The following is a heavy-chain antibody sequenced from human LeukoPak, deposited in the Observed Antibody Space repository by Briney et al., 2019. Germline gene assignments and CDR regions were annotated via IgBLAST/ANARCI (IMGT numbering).Heavy chain of an antibody. Sequence: GGSLRLSCAASGFTFDDYGMSWVRQAPGKGLEWVSGINWNGGSTGYTHSVKGRFTISRDNAKNSLYLQMNSLRAEDTALYYCARGPPLYCSGGSCSSFDYWGQGTLVTVSS. J-gene: IGHJ4*02. V-gene: IGHV3-20*04. CDR1: GFTFDDYG. CDR3: ARGPPLYCSGGSCSSFDY. D-gene: IGHD2-15*01. CDR2: INWNGGST.